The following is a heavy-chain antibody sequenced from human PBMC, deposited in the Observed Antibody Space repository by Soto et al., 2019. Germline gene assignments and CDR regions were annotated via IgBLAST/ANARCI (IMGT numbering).Heavy chain of an antibody. Sequence: QVQLQESGPGLVKPSETLFLTCTVSGASISAYAWSWIRQPAGKGLEWIGRPYSSGNTNYNPSFKSRLTMSADTSKNQFSLKLSSVTAADTAVYYCARGPYSSGWYVVDYWGQGTLVTVSS. D-gene: IGHD6-19*01. CDR2: PYSSGNT. CDR3: ARGPYSSGWYVVDY. CDR1: GASISAYA. V-gene: IGHV4-4*07. J-gene: IGHJ4*02.